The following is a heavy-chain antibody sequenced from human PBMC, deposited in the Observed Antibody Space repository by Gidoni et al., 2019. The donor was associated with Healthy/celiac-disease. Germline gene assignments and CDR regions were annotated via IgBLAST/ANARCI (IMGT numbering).Heavy chain of an antibody. CDR3: AKVGGYCSGGSCYSRYYYYYGMDV. CDR1: GFTFSSYA. V-gene: IGHV3-23*01. CDR2: ISGSGGST. J-gene: IGHJ6*02. D-gene: IGHD2-15*01. Sequence: EVQLLESGGGLVQPGGSLRLSCAASGFTFSSYAMSWVRPAPGKGLEWVAAISGSGGSTYYADSVKGRFTISRDNSKNTLYLQMNSLRAEDTAVYYCAKVGGYCSGGSCYSRYYYYYGMDVWGQGTTVTVSS.